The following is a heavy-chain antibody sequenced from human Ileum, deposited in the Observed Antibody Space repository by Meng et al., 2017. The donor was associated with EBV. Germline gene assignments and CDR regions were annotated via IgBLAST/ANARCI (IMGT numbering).Heavy chain of an antibody. CDR2: IYYSGST. CDR3: ASGTAYDRFADYYFFDY. V-gene: IGHV4-30-4*01. CDR1: GGCISGGYY. D-gene: IGHD3-9*01. J-gene: IGHJ4*02. Sequence: QAQAQEAAPGVVRPYQTLSLTCAVSGGCISGGYYCSWSRQPPRKGLEWIGHIYYSGSTNYNPALKSRLTISLATSKNQCSLNLSSVTVADTAVYYCASGTAYDRFADYYFFDYWGQGILVTVSS.